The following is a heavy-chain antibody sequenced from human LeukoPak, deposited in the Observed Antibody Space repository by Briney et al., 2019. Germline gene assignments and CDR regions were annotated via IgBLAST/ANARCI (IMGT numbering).Heavy chain of an antibody. CDR1: GFTFTNYG. CDR3: AKDQRKVGGLVRGVISKWYYFDY. D-gene: IGHD3-10*01. J-gene: IGHJ4*02. V-gene: IGHV3-30*02. Sequence: PGGSLRLSCAASGFTFTNYGMHWVRQAPGKGLEWVAFIRYDGSNKYYADSVKGRFTISRDNSKNTLYLQMNSLRGEDTAVYYCAKDQRKVGGLVRGVISKWYYFDYWGQGTLVTVSS. CDR2: IRYDGSNK.